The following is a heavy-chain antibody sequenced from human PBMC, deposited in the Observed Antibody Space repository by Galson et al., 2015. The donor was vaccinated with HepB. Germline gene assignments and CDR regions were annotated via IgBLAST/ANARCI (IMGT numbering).Heavy chain of an antibody. CDR2: MNPKSSNT. D-gene: IGHD3-3*01. CDR1: GSSFTSFD. V-gene: IGHV1-8*01. J-gene: IGHJ4*02. CDR3: GRGDEWFRSAGVPF. Sequence: SVKVSCKASGSSFTSFDINWLRQATGQGLEWMRWMNPKSSNTGYAKKFQGRVTKTRNTSITTAYMELRGLTSEDTAVYYCGRGDEWFRSAGVPFWDQGILVTVSS.